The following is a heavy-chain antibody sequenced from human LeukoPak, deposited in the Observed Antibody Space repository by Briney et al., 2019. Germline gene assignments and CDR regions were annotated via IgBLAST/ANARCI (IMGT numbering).Heavy chain of an antibody. Sequence: PGGSLRLSCAASGFTFSDYGIHWVRQAPGKGLEWVALIWYDGTKKYYADSVKGRFTISRDNSKNTVYLQMNSLRAEDTAVYYCARDQSGHFDYWGQGTLVTVSS. V-gene: IGHV3-33*01. CDR1: GFTFSDYG. D-gene: IGHD6-25*01. CDR3: ARDQSGHFDY. CDR2: IWYDGTKK. J-gene: IGHJ4*02.